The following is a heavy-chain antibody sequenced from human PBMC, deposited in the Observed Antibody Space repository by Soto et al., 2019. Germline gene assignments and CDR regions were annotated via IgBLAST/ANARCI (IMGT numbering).Heavy chain of an antibody. Sequence: QVQLQESGPGLLKPSHSLSLTCTVSGVSITGGDYYWSWIRQAPGKCLEWIGNIFYNGATSYNPSLESRVTITLDRSTNQFSLKLDSVTAADTDVYYCVRDRRVNHIWSPVLSYHYFVDIWGQGNTVTGSS. J-gene: IGHJ6*03. V-gene: IGHV4-30-4*01. D-gene: IGHD2-8*02. CDR1: GVSITGGDYY. CDR2: IFYNGAT. CDR3: VRDRRVNHIWSPVLSYHYFVDI.